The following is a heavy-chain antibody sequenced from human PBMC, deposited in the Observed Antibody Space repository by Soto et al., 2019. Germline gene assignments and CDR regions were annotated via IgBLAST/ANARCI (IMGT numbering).Heavy chain of an antibody. CDR2: IHYSGST. D-gene: IGHD2-8*01. CDR3: ARDGEYCTNGVCYTGWFDP. CDR1: GGSISSYY. Sequence: QVQLQESGPGLVKPSETLSLTCTVSGGSISSYYWSWIRQPPGKGLEWIGYIHYSGSTNYNPSLKSLVTISVDTSKNQFSLKLSSVTAADTAVYYCARDGEYCTNGVCYTGWFDPWGQGTLVTVSS. J-gene: IGHJ5*02. V-gene: IGHV4-59*01.